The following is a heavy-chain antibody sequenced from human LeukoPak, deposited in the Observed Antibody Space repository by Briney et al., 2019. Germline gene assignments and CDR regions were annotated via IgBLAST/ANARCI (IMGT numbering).Heavy chain of an antibody. J-gene: IGHJ3*02. CDR3: ARACRIGLGDLFGGPCGFDM. V-gene: IGHV1-18*01. D-gene: IGHD3-10*01. CDR2: VSPHNGNT. Sequence: ASVKVSCKASGYTFTNSPISWMRQAPGQGLEWVGWVSPHNGNTIYAQKFQGRVSLTTDTSTSTAYMELRSLISDDTAVYYCARACRIGLGDLFGGPCGFDMWGQGTLVTVSP. CDR1: GYTFTNSP.